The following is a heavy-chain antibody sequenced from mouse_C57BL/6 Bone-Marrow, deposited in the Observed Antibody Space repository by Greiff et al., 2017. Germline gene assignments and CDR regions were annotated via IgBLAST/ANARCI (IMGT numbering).Heavy chain of an antibody. CDR1: GYTFTSYR. J-gene: IGHJ2*01. D-gene: IGHD1-2*01. V-gene: IGHV1-55*01. Sequence: QVQLQQSGAELVKPGASVKMSCKASGYTFTSYRITWVKQRPGQGLEWIGDIYPGSGSTNYNEKFKSKATLTVDTSSSTAYMQLSSLTSEDSAVYYSARDYYGPGYYFDYWGKGTTLTVSS. CDR3: ARDYYGPGYYFDY. CDR2: IYPGSGST.